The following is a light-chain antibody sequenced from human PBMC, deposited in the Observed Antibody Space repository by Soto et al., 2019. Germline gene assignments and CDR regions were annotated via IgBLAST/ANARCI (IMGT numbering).Light chain of an antibody. CDR3: CSYAGAYTVV. CDR1: SSDVGNYAY. Sequence: QSVLTQPRSVSGSPGQSVTISCTGTSSDVGNYAYVSWYRQYPGQAPKLMIYDVNKRPSGVPDRFSGSKSGNTASLTISGLQADDEADYYCCSYAGAYTVVFGGGTQLTVL. CDR2: DVN. J-gene: IGLJ2*01. V-gene: IGLV2-11*01.